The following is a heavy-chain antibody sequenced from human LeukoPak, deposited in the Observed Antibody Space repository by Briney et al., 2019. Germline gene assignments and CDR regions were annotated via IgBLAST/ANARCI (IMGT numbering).Heavy chain of an antibody. CDR2: ISGSGGST. J-gene: IGHJ4*02. D-gene: IGHD3-22*01. V-gene: IGHV3-23*01. CDR3: ANARSPDWYYHDSSGPFDY. CDR1: GFTFSSYA. Sequence: PGGSLRLSCAASGFTFSSYAMSWVRQAPGKGLEWVSAISGSGGSTYYADSVKGRFTISRDNSKNTLYLQMNSLRAEDTAVYYCANARSPDWYYHDSSGPFDYWGQGTLVTVSS.